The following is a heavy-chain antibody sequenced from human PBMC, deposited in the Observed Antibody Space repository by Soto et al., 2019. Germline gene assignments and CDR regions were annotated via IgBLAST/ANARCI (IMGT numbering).Heavy chain of an antibody. Sequence: VASVKVSCKASGYTFTSYAMHWVRQAPGQRLEWMGWINAGNGNTKYSQKFQGRVTITRDTSASTAYMELSSLRSEDTAVYYCARGSNGYLHYFDYWGQGTPVTVSS. CDR1: GYTFTSYA. CDR2: INAGNGNT. J-gene: IGHJ4*02. CDR3: ARGSNGYLHYFDY. D-gene: IGHD5-18*01. V-gene: IGHV1-3*01.